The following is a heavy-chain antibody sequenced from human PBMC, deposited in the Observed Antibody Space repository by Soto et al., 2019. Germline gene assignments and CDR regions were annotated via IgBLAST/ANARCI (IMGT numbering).Heavy chain of an antibody. CDR2: ISSSGSSR. Sequence: EVQLVESGGGLGQPGGSLRLSCAPSGFTFSSYDLNWVRQAPGMGLEWVSYISSSGSSRYYADSVKGRFTISRDNVKNLLFLQINSLRAEDTAVYYCARDGHNYFDYWGQGTLVTVSS. V-gene: IGHV3-48*03. CDR3: ARDGHNYFDY. CDR1: GFTFSSYD. J-gene: IGHJ4*02.